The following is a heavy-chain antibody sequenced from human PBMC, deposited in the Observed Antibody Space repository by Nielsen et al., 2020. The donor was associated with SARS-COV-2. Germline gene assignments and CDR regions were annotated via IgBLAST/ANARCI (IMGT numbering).Heavy chain of an antibody. CDR1: GDSISSGDYY. CDR2: IYHSGST. D-gene: IGHD3-3*01. J-gene: IGHJ3*02. CDR3: ARHFSDFWSGYDAFDI. Sequence: SETLSLTCTVSGDSISSGDYYWSWIRQPPGKGLEWITYIYHSGSTYYNPSLKSRVSISVDTSKNQFSLKLSSVTAADTAVYYCARHFSDFWSGYDAFDIWGQGTMVTVSS. V-gene: IGHV4-30-4*01.